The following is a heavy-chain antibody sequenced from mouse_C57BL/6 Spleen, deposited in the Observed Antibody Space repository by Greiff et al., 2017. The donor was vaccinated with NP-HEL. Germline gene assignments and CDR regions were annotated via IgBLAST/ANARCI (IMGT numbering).Heavy chain of an antibody. V-gene: IGHV1-62-2*01. CDR2: FYPGSGSI. Sequence: QVQLQQSGAELVKPGASVKLSCKASGYTFTEYTIHWVKQRSGQGLEWIGWFYPGSGSIKYNEKFKDKVTLTADKSSSTVYMELSRLTSEDSAVYFCARHEQSYRYFDVWGTGTTVTVSS. CDR3: ARHEQSYRYFDV. CDR1: GYTFTEYT. J-gene: IGHJ1*03.